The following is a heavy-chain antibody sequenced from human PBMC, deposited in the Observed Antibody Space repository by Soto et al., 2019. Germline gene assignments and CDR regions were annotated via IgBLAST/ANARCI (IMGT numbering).Heavy chain of an antibody. J-gene: IGHJ6*02. CDR1: GYSFTSYW. CDR2: IYPGDSDT. CDR3: ARHFCSGGSCYNGMDV. V-gene: IGHV5-51*01. D-gene: IGHD2-15*01. Sequence: PGESLKISCKGSGYSFTSYWIAWVRQMPGKGLEWMGIIYPGDSDTRYSPSFQGQVTISADKSISTAYLQWSSLKASDTAMYYCARHFCSGGSCYNGMDVWGQGTTVTVSS.